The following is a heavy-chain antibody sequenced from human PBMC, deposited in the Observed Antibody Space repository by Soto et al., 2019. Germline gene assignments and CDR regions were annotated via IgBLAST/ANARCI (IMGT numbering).Heavy chain of an antibody. CDR2: FSGTTSST. D-gene: IGHD1-26*01. CDR1: GFIFSSYA. J-gene: IGHJ4*02. CDR3: AKGQKWELPFDY. Sequence: GGSLRLSCAASGFIFSSYATSWVRQAPGKGLEWVSAFSGTTSSTYYADSVKGRFTISRDNSKNTLYLQMNSLKAEDTAVYYCAKGQKWELPFDYWGQGALVTVSS. V-gene: IGHV3-23*01.